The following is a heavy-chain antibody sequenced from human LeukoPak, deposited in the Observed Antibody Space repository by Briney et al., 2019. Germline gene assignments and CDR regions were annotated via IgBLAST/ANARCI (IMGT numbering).Heavy chain of an antibody. J-gene: IGHJ6*03. D-gene: IGHD6-13*01. CDR2: IYPGDSDT. CDR1: GYSFTSYW. CDR3: ARPRIAAAGNVYYMDV. V-gene: IGHV5-51*01. Sequence: GESLKISCKGSGYSFTSYWIGWVRQMPGKGLEWVVIIYPGDSDTRYSPSFQGQVTISADKSISTAYLQWSSLKAPDTAMYYCARPRIAAAGNVYYMDVWGKGTTVTVSS.